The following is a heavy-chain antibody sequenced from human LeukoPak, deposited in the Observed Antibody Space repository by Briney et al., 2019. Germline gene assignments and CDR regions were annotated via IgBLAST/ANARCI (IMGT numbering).Heavy chain of an antibody. CDR2: IIPIFGIA. CDR1: GGTFSSYA. Sequence: GSSVKVSCKASGGTFSSYAISWVRQALGQGLEWMGRIIPIFGIANYAQKFQGRVTITADKSTSTAYMELSSLRSEDTAVYYCARLNRYDSSGYSYYYYGMDVWGQGTTVTVSS. J-gene: IGHJ6*02. CDR3: ARLNRYDSSGYSYYYYGMDV. V-gene: IGHV1-69*04. D-gene: IGHD3-22*01.